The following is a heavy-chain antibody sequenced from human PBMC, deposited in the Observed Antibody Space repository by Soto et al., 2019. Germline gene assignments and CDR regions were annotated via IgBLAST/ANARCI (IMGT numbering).Heavy chain of an antibody. V-gene: IGHV3-9*01. CDR2: IDWNRATI. CDR3: VKDVGSRHYDFTNFDS. D-gene: IGHD3-3*01. J-gene: IGHJ4*02. CDR1: GFIFDDYA. Sequence: LRLSCIASGFIFDDYAMHWVRQAPGKGLEWVSGIDWNRATIGYADSVKGRFTLSRDNARNSLLLQMNSLRPRDTALYYCVKDVGSRHYDFTNFDSWGRGTLVTVSS.